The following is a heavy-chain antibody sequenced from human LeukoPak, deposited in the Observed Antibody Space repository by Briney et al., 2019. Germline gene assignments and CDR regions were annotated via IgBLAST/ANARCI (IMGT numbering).Heavy chain of an antibody. J-gene: IGHJ4*02. CDR2: INHSGST. Sequence: SETLSLTCAVYGGSFSGYYWSWIRQPPGKGLEWIGEINHSGSTNYNPSLKSRVTISVDTSKNQFFLKLSSVTAADTAVYYCARGGYSYGYIDYWGQGTLVTVSS. CDR1: GGSFSGYY. V-gene: IGHV4-34*01. CDR3: ARGGYSYGYIDY. D-gene: IGHD5-18*01.